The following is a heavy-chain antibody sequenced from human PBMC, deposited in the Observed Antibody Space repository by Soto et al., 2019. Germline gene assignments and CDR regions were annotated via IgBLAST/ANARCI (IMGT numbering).Heavy chain of an antibody. CDR3: VMVDNYVTPTPQDV. V-gene: IGHV1-18*01. Sequence: QVQLVQSGDEVKKPGASVKVSCKASGYIFVNYGIAWVRQAPGQGLEWMGWLSPYTGNTHSATKVQGRLTMTTDTSTSTAYMDPGSLTSDDTAVYYCVMVDNYVTPTPQDVWGQGTTVTVSS. CDR1: GYIFVNYG. D-gene: IGHD3-16*01. CDR2: LSPYTGNT. J-gene: IGHJ6*02.